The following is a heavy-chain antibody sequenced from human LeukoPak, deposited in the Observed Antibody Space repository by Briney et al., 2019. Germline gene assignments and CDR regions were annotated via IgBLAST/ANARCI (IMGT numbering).Heavy chain of an antibody. CDR3: VREHYDFFLDY. Sequence: GGSLRLSCAASEFVFSTYYMHWVRQAPGKGLEWVSSIRGESDYIYYRDSVKGRFTISRDNAKDSLYLQMNRLRVEDTAVYFCVREHYDFFLDYWGQGTLVTVSS. D-gene: IGHD3-3*01. CDR1: EFVFSTYY. CDR2: IRGESDYI. J-gene: IGHJ4*02. V-gene: IGHV3-21*06.